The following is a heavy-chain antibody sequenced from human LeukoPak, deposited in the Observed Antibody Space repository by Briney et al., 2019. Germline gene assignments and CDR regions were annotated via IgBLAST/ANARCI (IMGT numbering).Heavy chain of an antibody. CDR2: IKQDGTEK. V-gene: IGHV3-7*01. D-gene: IGHD2-15*01. CDR1: GFTFSSCW. J-gene: IGHJ4*02. CDR3: ARVLSAATDY. Sequence: GGSLRLSCAASGFTFSSCWMNWVRQAPGKGLEWVANIKQDGTEKYFVDSVKGRFTISRDNAKNSLYLQMNSLRAEDTAVYYCARVLSAATDYWGQGTLVTVSS.